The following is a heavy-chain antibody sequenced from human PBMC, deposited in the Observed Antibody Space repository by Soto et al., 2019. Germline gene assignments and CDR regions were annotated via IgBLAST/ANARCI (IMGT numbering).Heavy chain of an antibody. Sequence: PSGTLSLTCSVTGSSISSYYWSWIRQPPGKGLGWIGYIYYSGSTKYNPSLKSRVTISVDMSQNQFSLKLTSVTAADTAVYYCARHGAIYSNSWYDFDYWGQGTLLTVS. CDR1: GSSISSYY. CDR3: ARHGAIYSNSWYDFDY. CDR2: IYYSGST. J-gene: IGHJ4*02. D-gene: IGHD5-18*01. V-gene: IGHV4-59*08.